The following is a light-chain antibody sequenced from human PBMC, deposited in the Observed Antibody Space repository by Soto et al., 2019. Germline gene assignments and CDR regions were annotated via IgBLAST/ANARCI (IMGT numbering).Light chain of an antibody. CDR2: GSS. CDR3: QQYGISPLT. V-gene: IGKV3-20*01. J-gene: IGKJ4*01. CDR1: QTVSTDY. Sequence: EIVLTQSPGTLSLSPGERATLSCRASQTVSTDYLAWYQQKPGQAPRLLIYGSSYRATGIPDRFSGSGSGTDFSLTISRVEPEDLAVYYCQQYGISPLTFGGGTKVDIK.